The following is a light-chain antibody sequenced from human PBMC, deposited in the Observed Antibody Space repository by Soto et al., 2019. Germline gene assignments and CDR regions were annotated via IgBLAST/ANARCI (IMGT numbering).Light chain of an antibody. CDR2: GAS. CDR1: QNLGTLY. CDR3: QQYGSSPGT. Sequence: EIVLTQSPATLSLSPEERGTLSCRASQNLGTLYLAWFQQKSGQAPRLLFFGASIRDTGIPDRFSGSGSGTDFTLTINRLEPEDFAVYYCQQYGSSPGTFGQGTKVDIK. V-gene: IGKV3-20*01. J-gene: IGKJ1*01.